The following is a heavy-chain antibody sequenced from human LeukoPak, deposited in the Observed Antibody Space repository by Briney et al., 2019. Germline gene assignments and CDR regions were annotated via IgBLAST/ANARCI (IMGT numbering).Heavy chain of an antibody. D-gene: IGHD6-13*01. CDR2: IYYSGST. Sequence: SETLSLTCTVSGGSISSSSYYWGWIRQPPGKGLEWIGSIYYSGSTYYNPSLKSRVTISVDTSKNQFSLKLSSVTAADTAVYYCARDHRKQQLVLIDYWGQGTLVTVSS. J-gene: IGHJ4*02. CDR1: GGSISSSSYY. V-gene: IGHV4-39*07. CDR3: ARDHRKQQLVLIDY.